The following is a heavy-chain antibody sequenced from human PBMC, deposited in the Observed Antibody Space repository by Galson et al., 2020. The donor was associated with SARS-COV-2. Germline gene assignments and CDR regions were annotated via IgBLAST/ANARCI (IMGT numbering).Heavy chain of an antibody. CDR2: LYHSGST. Sequence: SETLSLTCTVSGYSISSGYFWGWIRRPPGKGLEWIGSLYHSGSTYYNPSLKSRVTISVDTSKNQFSLRLSSVTAADTAVYYCAREFQGGYYDTSGRPLGWDFDLWGRGTLVNVSS. J-gene: IGHJ2*01. CDR1: GYSISSGYF. CDR3: AREFQGGYYDTSGRPLGWDFDL. D-gene: IGHD3-22*01. V-gene: IGHV4-38-2*02.